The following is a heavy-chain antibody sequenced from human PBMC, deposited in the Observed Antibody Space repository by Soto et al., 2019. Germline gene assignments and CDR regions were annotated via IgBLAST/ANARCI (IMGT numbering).Heavy chain of an antibody. J-gene: IGHJ4*02. CDR3: ARDDNPDY. Sequence: GGSLRLSCAASGFTFNTYWMHWVRQAPGKGLIWVSRLNGDGSTIDYADSVKGRFTMSRDNAKSTVYLQMHSLRAEDTAVYYCARDDNPDYWGQGTLVTVS. CDR2: LNGDGSTI. V-gene: IGHV3-74*01. CDR1: GFTFNTYW. D-gene: IGHD1-20*01.